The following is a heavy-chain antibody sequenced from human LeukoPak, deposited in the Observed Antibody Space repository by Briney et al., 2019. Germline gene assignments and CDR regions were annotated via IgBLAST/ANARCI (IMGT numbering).Heavy chain of an antibody. CDR1: GGSISGYY. Sequence: SETLSLTCAVYGGSISGYYWSWIRQPPGKGLEWIAEIHHSGSTNYNPSLKSRVTISMDTSKNQFSLKLSSVTAADTAVYYCARSDYGSGNYYWSLDYWGQGTLVTVSS. CDR2: IHHSGST. V-gene: IGHV4-34*01. J-gene: IGHJ4*02. CDR3: ARSDYGSGNYYWSLDY. D-gene: IGHD3-10*01.